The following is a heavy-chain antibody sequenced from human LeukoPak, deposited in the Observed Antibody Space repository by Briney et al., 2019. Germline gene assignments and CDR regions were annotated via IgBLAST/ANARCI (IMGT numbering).Heavy chain of an antibody. CDR3: VKGRISEDGLDF. D-gene: IGHD6-13*01. Sequence: GGSLRLSCAASGFTFSRSAMTWVRQTPGKGLDWVSSISSSGNTYYADSVKGRFTISRDNSKNMLYLQINSLRAEDTAVYYCVKGRISEDGLDFWGQGTLVTVSS. V-gene: IGHV3-23*01. CDR1: GFTFSRSA. CDR2: ISSSGNT. J-gene: IGHJ4*02.